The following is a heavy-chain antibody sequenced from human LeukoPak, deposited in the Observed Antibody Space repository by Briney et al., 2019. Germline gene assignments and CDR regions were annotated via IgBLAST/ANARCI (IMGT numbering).Heavy chain of an antibody. V-gene: IGHV1-18*01. CDR2: ISAYNGNT. Sequence: ASVKVSCKASGYTFTSYGISWVRQAPGQGLEWMGWISAYNGNTNYAQKFQGRVTITADESTSTAYMELSSLRSEDTAVYYCATLGYSSGWYRSLGWFDPWGQGTLVTVSS. CDR3: ATLGYSSGWYRSLGWFDP. CDR1: GYTFTSYG. D-gene: IGHD6-19*01. J-gene: IGHJ5*02.